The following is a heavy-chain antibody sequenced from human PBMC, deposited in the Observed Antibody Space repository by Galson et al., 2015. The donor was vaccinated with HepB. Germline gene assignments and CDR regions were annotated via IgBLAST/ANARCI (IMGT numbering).Heavy chain of an antibody. CDR3: ARDFGNFGVPISAFDV. CDR2: ISSDGNTK. Sequence: SLRLSCAASGFTFSDYAIHWVRQAPGQGLEWVTMISSDGNTKYYTDSVKGRFSFSRDNAKNTVYLQMNGLRPEDTAVYFCARDFGNFGVPISAFDVWGQGTMVTVSS. CDR1: GFTFSDYA. V-gene: IGHV3-30*04. J-gene: IGHJ3*01. D-gene: IGHD3-3*01.